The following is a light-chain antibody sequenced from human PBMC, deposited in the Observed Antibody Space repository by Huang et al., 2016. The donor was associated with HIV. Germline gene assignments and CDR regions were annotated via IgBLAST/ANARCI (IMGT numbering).Light chain of an antibody. J-gene: IGKJ5*01. CDR1: QRVSRK. V-gene: IGKV3-11*01. Sequence: EIVLTQSPATLSLSPGERAPLSCRASQRVSRKLGWYQQTFGQAPRLLIYDASTRATGINARCSGSESGTNFTLTISSLEPEDCAVYYCQQRDTFGPGTRLEIK. CDR2: DAS. CDR3: QQRDT.